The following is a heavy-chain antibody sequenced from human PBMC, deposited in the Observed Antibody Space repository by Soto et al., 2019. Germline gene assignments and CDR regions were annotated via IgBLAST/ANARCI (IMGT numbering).Heavy chain of an antibody. Sequence: QITLKESGPTLVKPTQTLTMTCTFSGFSLSTSGVGVGWIRQPPGKALEWLALIYWDDDKRYSPSLKSRLTITKDTSKHQVVLTMTNMDPVDTATYYCAHSLRMSFMTQKTHFDYGGQGTLVTVSS. D-gene: IGHD3-16*01. V-gene: IGHV2-5*02. CDR1: GFSLSTSGVG. CDR3: AHSLRMSFMTQKTHFDY. J-gene: IGHJ4*02. CDR2: IYWDDDK.